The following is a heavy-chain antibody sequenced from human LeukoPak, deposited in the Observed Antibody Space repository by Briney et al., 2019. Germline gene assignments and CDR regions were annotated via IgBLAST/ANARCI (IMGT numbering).Heavy chain of an antibody. V-gene: IGHV3-7*01. D-gene: IGHD6-13*01. CDR3: ARDSGSPTAYYYYMDV. CDR1: GFTFSSYW. CDR2: IKQDGSEK. Sequence: GGSLRLSCAASGFTFSSYWMSWVRQAPGKGLEWVANIKQDGSEKYYVDSVKGRFTISRDNAKNSLYLQMNSLRAEDTAVYYCARDSGSPTAYYYYMDVWGKGITVTVSS. J-gene: IGHJ6*03.